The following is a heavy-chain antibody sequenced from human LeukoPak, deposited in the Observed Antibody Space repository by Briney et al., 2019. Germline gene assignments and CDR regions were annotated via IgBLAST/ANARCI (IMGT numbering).Heavy chain of an antibody. CDR2: FDPEDGET. CDR1: GYTLTELS. Sequence: ASVKVSCKVSGYTLTELSMHGVGQAPGKGLEWMGGFDPEDGETIYAQKFQGRVTMTEDTSTDTAYMELSSLRFEDTAVYYCATGGRGGSADPHNYYYYYMDVWGKGTTVTVSS. CDR3: ATGGRGGSADPHNYYYYYMDV. D-gene: IGHD2-15*01. V-gene: IGHV1-24*01. J-gene: IGHJ6*03.